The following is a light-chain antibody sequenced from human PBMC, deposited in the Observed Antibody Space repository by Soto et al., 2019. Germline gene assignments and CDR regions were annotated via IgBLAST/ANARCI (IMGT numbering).Light chain of an antibody. Sequence: QSALTQPPSASGSPGQSVTISCTGTSSDVGVYNSVSWYQQHPAQAPKLMIYDVSKRPSGVPDRFSGSKSGNTASLTVSGLQAEDEAEYYCSSYAGTHIVFGTGTKVTV. CDR2: DVS. J-gene: IGLJ1*01. V-gene: IGLV2-8*01. CDR1: SSDVGVYNS. CDR3: SSYAGTHIV.